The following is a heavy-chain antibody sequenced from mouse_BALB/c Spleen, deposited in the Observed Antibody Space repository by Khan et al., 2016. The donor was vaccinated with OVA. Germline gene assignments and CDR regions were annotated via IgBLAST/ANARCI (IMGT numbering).Heavy chain of an antibody. CDR3: ARRGLRWDFDY. Sequence: QVQLKESGAELARPGASVKMSCKASGYTFTSYTMHWVKQRPGQGLEWIGYINPSSGYTEYNQNFKDKATLTADKSSSTAYMQLSSLTSEDSAVYYCARRGLRWDFDYWGQGTTLTVSS. CDR2: INPSSGYT. CDR1: GYTFTSYT. V-gene: IGHV1-4*01. D-gene: IGHD1-1*01. J-gene: IGHJ2*01.